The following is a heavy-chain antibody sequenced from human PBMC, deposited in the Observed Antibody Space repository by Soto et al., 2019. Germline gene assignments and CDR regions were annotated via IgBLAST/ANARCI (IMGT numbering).Heavy chain of an antibody. D-gene: IGHD3-9*01. J-gene: IGHJ4*01. Sequence: SETLSLTCTVSGGSVSSCSYYWSWIRQPPGKVLEWIGYIYYSGSTNYNPSLKSRVTISLETSKNQFSLKLSSVTAADTAVYYCTRAQAFRTGYYLNPCYYEYWGHGRLV. CDR2: IYYSGST. CDR3: TRAQAFRTGYYLNPCYYEY. V-gene: IGHV4-61*01. CDR1: GGSVSSCSYY.